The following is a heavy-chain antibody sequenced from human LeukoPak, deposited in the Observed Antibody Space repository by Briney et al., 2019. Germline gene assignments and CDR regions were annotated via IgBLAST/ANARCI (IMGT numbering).Heavy chain of an antibody. D-gene: IGHD1-26*01. J-gene: IGHJ3*02. Sequence: GGSLRLSCAASGFTFSSYAMSWVRQAPGKGLEWVSGISGSGGSTYYADSVKGRFTISRDNSKNTLYLQMNSLRAEDTAVYYCARGIIVGATGDAFDIWGQGTMVTVSS. CDR1: GFTFSSYA. V-gene: IGHV3-23*01. CDR3: ARGIIVGATGDAFDI. CDR2: ISGSGGST.